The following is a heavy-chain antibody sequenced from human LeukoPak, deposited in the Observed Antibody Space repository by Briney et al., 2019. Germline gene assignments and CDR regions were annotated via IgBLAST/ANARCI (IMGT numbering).Heavy chain of an antibody. CDR2: INSEGSTT. CDR1: GFTYSSHR. V-gene: IGHV3-74*01. Sequence: AGGSLRLSCAASGFTYSSHRMHWVRQVPGKGLVWVSVINSEGSTTNYADSVKGRFTISRDNAKNTLYLQMNSLRVEDTAVYYCGREIYYGSGSPKIDSWGQGTLVTVSS. J-gene: IGHJ4*02. CDR3: GREIYYGSGSPKIDS. D-gene: IGHD3-10*01.